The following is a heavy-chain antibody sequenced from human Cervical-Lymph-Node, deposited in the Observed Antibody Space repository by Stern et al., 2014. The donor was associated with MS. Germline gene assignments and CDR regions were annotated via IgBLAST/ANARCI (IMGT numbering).Heavy chain of an antibody. J-gene: IGHJ6*02. CDR3: ARPGDDTAKYGLDV. CDR2: IYPGDSDT. D-gene: IGHD5-18*01. V-gene: IGHV5-51*03. Sequence: EVQLVESGAEVKKPGESLKISCKGSGYSFATYWIGWVRQLPGQGLDRVGIIYPGDSDTRYSPSFQGQVTISADKSISTAYLHWSSLKASDTAMYYCARPGDDTAKYGLDVWGQGTTVTVSS. CDR1: GYSFATYW.